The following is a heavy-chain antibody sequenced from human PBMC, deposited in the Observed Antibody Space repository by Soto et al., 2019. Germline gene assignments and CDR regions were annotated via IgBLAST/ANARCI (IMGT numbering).Heavy chain of an antibody. Sequence: SETLSLTCTVSGGSISSSSYYWGWIRQPPGKGLEWIGSIYYSGSTYYNPSLKSRVTISVDTSKNQFSLKLSSVTAADTAVYYCARQNEYDSSGYYYYYFDYWGQGTLVTVSS. CDR3: ARQNEYDSSGYYYYYFDY. V-gene: IGHV4-39*01. CDR1: GGSISSSSYY. CDR2: IYYSGST. D-gene: IGHD3-22*01. J-gene: IGHJ4*02.